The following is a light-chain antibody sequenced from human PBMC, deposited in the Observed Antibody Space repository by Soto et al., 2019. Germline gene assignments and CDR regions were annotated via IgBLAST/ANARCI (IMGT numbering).Light chain of an antibody. CDR1: QSLLYSDGKTY. V-gene: IGKV2D-29*01. Sequence: DFVMTQTPLSLSVTPGQPASISCKSSQSLLYSDGKTYLYWYLQTPGQPPQLLNYEVSNRCSVLPERFRGSGSGTDFTLKISRLEAAYVGVYYCMQSIQVPCPFGQGTKVEI. CDR3: MQSIQVPCP. CDR2: EVS. J-gene: IGKJ1*01.